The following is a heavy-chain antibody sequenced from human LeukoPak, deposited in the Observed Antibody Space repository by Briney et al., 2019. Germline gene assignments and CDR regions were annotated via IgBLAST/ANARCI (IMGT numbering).Heavy chain of an antibody. CDR2: ISGSGGST. Sequence: GGSLRLSCAASGFTFSSYAMSWVRQAPGKGLEWVSAISGSGGSTYYADSVKGRFTISRDNSKNTLYLQMNSLRAEDTAIYYRAVVDTASGYWGQGTLVTVSS. V-gene: IGHV3-23*01. J-gene: IGHJ4*02. CDR3: AVVDTASGY. CDR1: GFTFSSYA. D-gene: IGHD5-18*01.